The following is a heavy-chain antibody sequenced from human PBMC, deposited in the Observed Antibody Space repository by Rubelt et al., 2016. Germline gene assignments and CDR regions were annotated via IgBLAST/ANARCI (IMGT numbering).Heavy chain of an antibody. V-gene: IGHV3-23*01. D-gene: IGHD3-22*01. J-gene: IGHJ4*02. CDR2: ISGNAANT. Sequence: GKGLEWVSTISGNAANTHYADSVKGRFTISRDNSRNTLSLQMSSLRAEDTAMYYCARDRHYDSSGYYGGGYFDYWGQGTLVTVSS. CDR3: ARDRHYDSSGYYGGGYFDY.